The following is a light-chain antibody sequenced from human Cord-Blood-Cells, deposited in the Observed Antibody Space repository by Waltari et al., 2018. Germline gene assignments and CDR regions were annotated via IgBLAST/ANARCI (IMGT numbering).Light chain of an antibody. V-gene: IGLV1-40*01. CDR1: SSNIGAGYD. CDR3: QSYDSSVV. Sequence: QSVLTQPPSVSGAPGQRVTISCTGSSSNIGAGYDVHWYQQLPVTAPKLLIYGNSNRPSGVPDRFSGSKSGTSASLAITGLQAEDEADYYCQSYDSSVVFGGGTKLTVL. CDR2: GNS. J-gene: IGLJ2*01.